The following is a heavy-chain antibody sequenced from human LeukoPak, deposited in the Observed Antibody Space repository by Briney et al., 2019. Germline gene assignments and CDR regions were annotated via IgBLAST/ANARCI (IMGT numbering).Heavy chain of an antibody. CDR1: GFTFSSYG. J-gene: IGHJ4*02. CDR2: ISYDGSKK. CDR3: ARDIVASKREYYFDY. V-gene: IGHV3-30*19. D-gene: IGHD5-12*01. Sequence: GGSLRLSCAASGFTFSSYGIHWVRQAPGKGLEWVALISYDGSKKYYADSVRGRFTISRDNSKSTLFLQMNSLRADDTAVYYCARDIVASKREYYFDYWGQGTLVTVSS.